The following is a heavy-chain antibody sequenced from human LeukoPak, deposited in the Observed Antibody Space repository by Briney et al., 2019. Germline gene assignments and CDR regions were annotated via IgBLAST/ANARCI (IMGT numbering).Heavy chain of an antibody. CDR1: NGSISGYY. J-gene: IGHJ2*01. V-gene: IGHV4-59*13. CDR2: ISYSGIT. CDR3: ARETGVAEQTANWYFDL. D-gene: IGHD6-13*01. Sequence: PSETLSLTCTVSNGSISGYYWSWIRQPPGKGLEWLGYISYSGITNYSPSLKSRVRISVATSKNDFSLKLSSVIAADTATYYCARETGVAEQTANWYFDLWGRGTLVTVSS.